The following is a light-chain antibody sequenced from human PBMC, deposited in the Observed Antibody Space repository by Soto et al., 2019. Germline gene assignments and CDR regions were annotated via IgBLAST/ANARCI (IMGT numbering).Light chain of an antibody. CDR3: SSYTPTTWV. J-gene: IGLJ3*02. CDR1: SSDIGDSNY. V-gene: IGLV2-11*01. CDR2: DVT. Sequence: QSALTQPPSVSGSPGQSVTISCTGTSSDIGDSNYVSWYQQHPGKAPKLLIYDVTRRPSGVPDRFSGSKSGNTASLTISGLQAEDEADYYCSSYTPTTWVFGGGTKLTVL.